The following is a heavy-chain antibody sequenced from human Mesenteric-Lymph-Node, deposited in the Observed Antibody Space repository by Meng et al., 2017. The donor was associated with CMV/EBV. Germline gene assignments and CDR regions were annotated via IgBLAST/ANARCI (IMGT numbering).Heavy chain of an antibody. Sequence: ASVKVSCKASGYTFTSYDINWVRQATGQGLEWMGWMNPNSANTGYAQKFQGRVTMTRNTSISTAYMDLSSLKSEDTAVYYCARSTPAALLIYYYYYGMDVWGQGTTVTVSS. CDR2: MNPNSANT. CDR1: GYTFTSYD. J-gene: IGHJ6*02. D-gene: IGHD2-2*01. V-gene: IGHV1-8*01. CDR3: ARSTPAALLIYYYYYGMDV.